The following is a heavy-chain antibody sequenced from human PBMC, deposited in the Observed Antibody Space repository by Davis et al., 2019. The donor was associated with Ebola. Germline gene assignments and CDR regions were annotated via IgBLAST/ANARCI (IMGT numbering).Heavy chain of an antibody. V-gene: IGHV3-9*01. J-gene: IGHJ4*02. Sequence: PGGSLRPSCAAPESTFDASAMHWVRQAPGKGLEWVSATSWNSAGIGYADSVKGRFTISRDNANNSLYLQMNSLRAEDTALYYCARRTGELLVNWGQGTLVTVSS. CDR3: ARRTGELLVN. CDR2: TSWNSAGI. CDR1: ESTFDASA. D-gene: IGHD1-26*01.